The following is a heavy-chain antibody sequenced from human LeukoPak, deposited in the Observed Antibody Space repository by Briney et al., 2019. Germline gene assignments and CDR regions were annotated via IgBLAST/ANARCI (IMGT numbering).Heavy chain of an antibody. V-gene: IGHV4-59*01. Sequence: SETLSLTCSVSGGSLSSYYWSRIRQPPGKGLEWIGYIYYSGNTNYNPSLKNRVTISIDTSKNQFSLKLTSVTAADTAVYYCARAGSSGYLIDYWGQGTLVTVSS. CDR3: ARAGSSGYLIDY. CDR1: GGSLSSYY. D-gene: IGHD3-22*01. J-gene: IGHJ4*02. CDR2: IYYSGNT.